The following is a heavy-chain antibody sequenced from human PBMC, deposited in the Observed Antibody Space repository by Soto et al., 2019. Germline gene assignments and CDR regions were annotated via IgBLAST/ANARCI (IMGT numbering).Heavy chain of an antibody. J-gene: IGHJ3*02. CDR3: ARDPASIAARPDAFDI. V-gene: IGHV1-46*01. D-gene: IGHD6-6*01. CDR1: GYTFTSYY. Sequence: GPSVKVSCKASGYTFTSYYMHWVRQAPGQGLEWMGIINPSGGSTSYAQKFQGRVTMTRDTSTSTVYMELSSLRSEDTAVYYCARDPASIAARPDAFDIWGQGTMVTVSS. CDR2: INPSGGST.